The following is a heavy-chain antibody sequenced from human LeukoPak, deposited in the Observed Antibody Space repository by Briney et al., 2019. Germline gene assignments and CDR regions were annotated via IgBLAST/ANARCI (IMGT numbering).Heavy chain of an antibody. V-gene: IGHV3-30*02. CDR1: GFSFITYG. CDR2: IRYDGSNR. J-gene: IGHJ4*02. D-gene: IGHD4-17*01. Sequence: GGSLRLSCAASGFSFITYGIHWVRQAPGKGLEWVAFIRYDGSNRFYADSVRGRFTISRDNSKNTVYLQMNSLRAEDTAVYYCAKDRSMTTVTPFDNWGQGTLVAVPS. CDR3: AKDRSMTTVTPFDN.